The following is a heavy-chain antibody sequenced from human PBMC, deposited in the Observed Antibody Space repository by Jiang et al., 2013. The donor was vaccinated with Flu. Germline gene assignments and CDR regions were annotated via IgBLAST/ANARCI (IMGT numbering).Heavy chain of an antibody. CDR3: AHRRGLYSSGWLYYFDY. CDR2: IYWNDDK. Sequence: KPTQTLTLTCTFSGFSLSTSGVGVGWIRQPPGKALEWLALIYWNDDKRYSPSLKSRLTITKDTSKNQVVLTMTNMDPVDTATYYCAHRRGLYSSGWLYYFDYWGQGTLVTVSS. V-gene: IGHV2-5*01. J-gene: IGHJ4*02. D-gene: IGHD6-19*01. CDR1: GFSLSTSGVG.